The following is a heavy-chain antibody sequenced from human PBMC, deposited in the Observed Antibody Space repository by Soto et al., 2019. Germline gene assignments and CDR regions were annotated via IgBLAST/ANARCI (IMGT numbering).Heavy chain of an antibody. V-gene: IGHV3-74*01. CDR1: GFTFSMYW. Sequence: EVQLVESGGDLVQPGGSLILSCTASGFTFSMYWMHWVRQVPGKGPEWVSRISDDGSRADYADSVKGRFTISRDNAKNTLYLERHVLRADDTAVYYCTRGPRPSSVGTGAFWGQGTPVTVSS. CDR2: ISDDGSRA. CDR3: TRGPRPSSVGTGAF. D-gene: IGHD3-10*01. J-gene: IGHJ4*02.